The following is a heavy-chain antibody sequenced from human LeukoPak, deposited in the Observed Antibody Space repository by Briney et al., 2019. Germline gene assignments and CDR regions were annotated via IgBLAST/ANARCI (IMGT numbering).Heavy chain of an antibody. D-gene: IGHD3-22*01. J-gene: IGHJ4*02. CDR2: INGESEK. Sequence: GGSLRLSCAASGFTFSSYWMSWVRQAPGKGLECVANINGESEKRYVDSVKGRFTISRDNAKNSLYLQMNSLRVEDTAIYCCARDYLDSSGAHYDYWGQGTLVTVSS. CDR1: GFTFSSYW. V-gene: IGHV3-7*01. CDR3: ARDYLDSSGAHYDY.